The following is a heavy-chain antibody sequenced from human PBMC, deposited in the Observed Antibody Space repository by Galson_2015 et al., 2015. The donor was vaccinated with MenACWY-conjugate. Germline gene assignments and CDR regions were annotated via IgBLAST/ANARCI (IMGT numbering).Heavy chain of an antibody. CDR1: GVSVSTTY. CDR3: ARGGAAVSGSFDYWSFDY. D-gene: IGHD1-26*01. V-gene: IGHV3-66*02. Sequence: SLRLPCAASGVSVSTTYMSWVRQAAGRGLEWVPVIFATGNTYYADSVRGRLTISRDNSRNTVYLQMNSLRTEDTAVYYCARGGAAVSGSFDYWSFDYWGQGILVTVSS. J-gene: IGHJ4*02. CDR2: IFATGNT.